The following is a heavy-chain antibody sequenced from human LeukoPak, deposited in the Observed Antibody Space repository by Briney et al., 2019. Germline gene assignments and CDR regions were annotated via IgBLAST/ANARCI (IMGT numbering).Heavy chain of an antibody. CDR3: AREMRSYDSSGYYSFDY. V-gene: IGHV3-7*01. Sequence: GGSLRLSCAASGFTFSSHWMSWVRQAPGKGLEWVANIKQDGSEKYYVDSVKGRFTISRDNAKNSLYLQMNSLRAEDTAVYYCAREMRSYDSSGYYSFDYWGQGILVTVSS. CDR2: IKQDGSEK. D-gene: IGHD3-22*01. CDR1: GFTFSSHW. J-gene: IGHJ4*02.